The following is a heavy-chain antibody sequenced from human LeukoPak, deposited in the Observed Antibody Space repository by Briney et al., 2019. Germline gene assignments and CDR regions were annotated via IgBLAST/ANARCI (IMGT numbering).Heavy chain of an antibody. CDR1: GFSFSTYW. Sequence: PGGSLRLSCAASGFSFSTYWMHWVRQAPGKGLVWVARINPDGSTSSYADSVKGRLTISRDNAKNTLYLQMTSLRAEDTAVYYCAREGETANPLDYWGQGTLVTVSS. J-gene: IGHJ4*02. CDR3: AREGETANPLDY. V-gene: IGHV3-74*01. CDR2: INPDGSTS. D-gene: IGHD2-21*02.